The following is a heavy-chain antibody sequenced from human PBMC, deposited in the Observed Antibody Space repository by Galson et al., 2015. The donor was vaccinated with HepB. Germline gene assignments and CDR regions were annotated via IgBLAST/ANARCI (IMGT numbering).Heavy chain of an antibody. D-gene: IGHD2-8*02. Sequence: SLRLSCAASGFTFSHYGMVWVRQVPGKGLEWMSFISRHGDTTLYADSVKGRSSISRDNSGNTPHLLMNSLCAEDTAVYFCGLVTGPMDVWGKGTTVTVSS. CDR3: GLVTGPMDV. CDR1: GFTFSHYG. J-gene: IGHJ6*03. V-gene: IGHV3-30*03. CDR2: ISRHGDTT.